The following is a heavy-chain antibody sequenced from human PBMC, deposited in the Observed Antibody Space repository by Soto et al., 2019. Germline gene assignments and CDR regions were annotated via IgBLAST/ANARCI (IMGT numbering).Heavy chain of an antibody. D-gene: IGHD5-18*01. J-gene: IGHJ5*02. CDR3: ARGIQLWLDWFYP. V-gene: IGHV1-69*13. Sequence: ASVQVSCKASGGTFSSYSISWVRQAPGQGLEWMGGIIPIFGTANYAQKFQGRVTITADESTSTAYMELSSLRSEDTAVYYCARGIQLWLDWFYPWGQGTLVTVS. CDR1: GGTFSSYS. CDR2: IIPIFGTA.